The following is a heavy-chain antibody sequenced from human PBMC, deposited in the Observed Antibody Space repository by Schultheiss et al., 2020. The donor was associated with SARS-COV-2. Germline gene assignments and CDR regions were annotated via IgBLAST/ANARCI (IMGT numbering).Heavy chain of an antibody. CDR3: ATPPRGETSNY. D-gene: IGHD2-21*01. Sequence: GGSLRLSCAASGFTFSSYSMNWVRQAPGKGLEWVSYISSSSSTIYYADSVKGRFTISRDNAKNSLYLQMNSLRAEDTAVYYCATPPRGETSNYWGQGTLVTVSS. CDR2: ISSSSSTI. CDR1: GFTFSSYS. V-gene: IGHV3-48*01. J-gene: IGHJ4*02.